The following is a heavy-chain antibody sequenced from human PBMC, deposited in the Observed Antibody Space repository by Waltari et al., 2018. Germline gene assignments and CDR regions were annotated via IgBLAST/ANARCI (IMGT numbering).Heavy chain of an antibody. D-gene: IGHD1-1*01. J-gene: IGHJ4*02. CDR3: ATEAGTTYAFDY. CDR2: FDPEDGET. CDR1: GYPLTDLC. Sequence: QVQLVQSGAEAKKPGPSVKVSCKVSGYPLTDLCIHWVRQAPGKGLEWMGGFDPEDGETINAQKFQGRVTMTEDTSTDTAYMELSSLRSEDTAVYYCATEAGTTYAFDYWGQGTLVTVSP. V-gene: IGHV1-24*01.